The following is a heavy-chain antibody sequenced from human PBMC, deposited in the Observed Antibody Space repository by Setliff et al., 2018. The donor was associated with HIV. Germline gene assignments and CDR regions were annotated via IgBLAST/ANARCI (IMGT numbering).Heavy chain of an antibody. D-gene: IGHD2-21*02. CDR1: GSNVNSDSYY. Sequence: SETLSLTCTVSGSNVNSDSYYWSWIRQPPGKGLEWFGSIYHSGTTYYNPSLKSRLTISADTSKNRFSLKLSSVTAADTAVYYCTGDLWGDDYYYNNMDVWGKGTTVTVSS. V-gene: IGHV4-39*07. CDR2: IYHSGTT. J-gene: IGHJ6*03. CDR3: TGDLWGDDYYYNNMDV.